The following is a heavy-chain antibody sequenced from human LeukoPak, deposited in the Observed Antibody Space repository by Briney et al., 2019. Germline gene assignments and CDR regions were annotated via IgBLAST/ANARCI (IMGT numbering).Heavy chain of an antibody. CDR2: LDPEDGET. V-gene: IGHV1-24*01. D-gene: IGHD6-19*01. CDR1: GYTLTELS. Sequence: ASVKVSCKVSGYTLTELSMHWVRQAPGKGLEWMGGLDPEDGETIYAQKFQGRVTMTEDTSTDTAYMELSSLRSEDTAVYYCATVIAVAGSIDYWGQGTLVTVSS. CDR3: ATVIAVAGSIDY. J-gene: IGHJ4*02.